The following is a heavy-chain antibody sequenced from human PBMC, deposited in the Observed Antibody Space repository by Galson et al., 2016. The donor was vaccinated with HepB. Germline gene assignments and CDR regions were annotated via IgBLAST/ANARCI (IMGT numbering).Heavy chain of an antibody. J-gene: IGHJ4*02. D-gene: IGHD3-10*01. CDR1: GYTFTTYW. V-gene: IGHV5-51*01. CDR2: IYPGDSDT. CDR3: ARSGYYDSGSYADCWDF. Sequence: QSGAEVKKPGESLKIPCKGSGYTFTTYWIGWVRQMPGKGLEWMGIIYPGDSDTRYSPSFQGQVTISADKSINTAYLQWSSLKASDTAMYYCARSGYYDSGSYADCWDFWGQGTLVTVSS.